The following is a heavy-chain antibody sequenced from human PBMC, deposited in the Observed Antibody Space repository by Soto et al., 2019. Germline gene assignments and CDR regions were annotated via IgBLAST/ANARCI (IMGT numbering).Heavy chain of an antibody. CDR3: AALLMGLEDAFDI. CDR1: GFTFSSYA. D-gene: IGHD1-1*01. V-gene: IGHV3-23*01. CDR2: ISGSGGST. Sequence: GGSLRLSCAASGFTFSSYAMSWVRQAPGKGLEWVSAISGSGGSTYYADSVKGRFTISRDNSKNTLYLQMNSLRAEDTAVYYCAALLMGLEDAFDIWGQGTMVTVSS. J-gene: IGHJ3*02.